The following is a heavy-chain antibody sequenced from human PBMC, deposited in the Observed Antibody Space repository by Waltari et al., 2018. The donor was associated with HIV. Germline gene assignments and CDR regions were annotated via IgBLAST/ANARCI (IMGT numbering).Heavy chain of an antibody. Sequence: QVVLQQWGAGLLKPSETLSLNCAVYGGSFSDYHWTWIRQSPEKGLEWIGEANHRGVTNYNPSLKSRVTVSVDRSKNQCSLKLNSVTAADTAVYYCVRGSTSGWDGGGWLDPWGQGNLVIVSS. V-gene: IGHV4-34*01. J-gene: IGHJ5*02. D-gene: IGHD6-19*01. CDR2: ANHRGVT. CDR1: GGSFSDYH. CDR3: VRGSTSGWDGGGWLDP.